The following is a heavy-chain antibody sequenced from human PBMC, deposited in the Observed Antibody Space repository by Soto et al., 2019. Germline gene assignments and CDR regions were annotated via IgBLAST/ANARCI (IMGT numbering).Heavy chain of an antibody. CDR2: IYYSGST. D-gene: IGHD3-3*01. Sequence: SETLSLTCTVSGGSISSSSYYWGWIRQPPGKGLEWIGSIYYSGSTYYNPSLKSRVTISVDTSKNQFSLKLSSVTAADTAVYYCARHMGFLEWSGPYYMDVWGKGTTVTVSS. CDR1: GGSISSSSYY. CDR3: ARHMGFLEWSGPYYMDV. V-gene: IGHV4-39*01. J-gene: IGHJ6*03.